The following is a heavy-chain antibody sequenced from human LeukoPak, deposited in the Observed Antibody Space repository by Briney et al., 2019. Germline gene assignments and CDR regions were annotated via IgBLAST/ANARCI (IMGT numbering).Heavy chain of an antibody. CDR3: AREVYSYALDALDL. J-gene: IGHJ3*01. CDR1: GFTFSSYA. CDR2: ISSGGTDE. D-gene: IGHD5-18*01. Sequence: GRSLRLSCAASGFTFSSYAMHWVRQAPGKGLEWVSLISSGGTDEYYADSVKGRFTISRDNSKNTLYLQLNSLRAEDTAVYYCAREVYSYALDALDLWGQGTMVTVSS. V-gene: IGHV3-30*01.